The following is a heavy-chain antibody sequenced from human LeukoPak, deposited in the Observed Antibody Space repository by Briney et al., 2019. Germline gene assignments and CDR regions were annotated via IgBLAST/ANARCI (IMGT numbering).Heavy chain of an antibody. CDR3: ARGTSYYPEYYYYGMDV. D-gene: IGHD3-10*01. CDR1: GFTFSSYW. J-gene: IGHJ6*02. CDR2: IKQDGSEK. V-gene: IGHV3-7*01. Sequence: LPGGSLRLSCAAPGFTFSSYWMSWVRQAPGKGLEWVANIKQDGSEKYYVDSVKGRFTISRDNAKNSLYLQMDSLRAEDTAVYYCARGTSYYPEYYYYGMDVWGQGTTVTVSS.